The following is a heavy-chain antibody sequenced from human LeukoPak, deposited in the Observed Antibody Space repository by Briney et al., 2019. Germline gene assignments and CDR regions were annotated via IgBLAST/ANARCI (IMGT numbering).Heavy chain of an antibody. CDR3: AKDLEWFGELLGGGYFDY. CDR2: IRYDGSNK. V-gene: IGHV3-30*02. CDR1: GFTFSSYE. Sequence: GGSLRLSCAASGFTFSSYEMNWVRQAPGKGLEWVAFIRYDGSNKYYADSVKGRFTISRDNSKNTLYLQMNSLRAEDTAVYYCAKDLEWFGELLGGGYFDYWGQGTLVTVSS. D-gene: IGHD3-10*01. J-gene: IGHJ4*02.